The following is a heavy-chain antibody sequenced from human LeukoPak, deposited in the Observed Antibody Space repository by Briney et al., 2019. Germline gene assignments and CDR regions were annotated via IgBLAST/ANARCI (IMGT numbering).Heavy chain of an antibody. Sequence: EASVKVSCKASGHTFTGYYMHWVRQAPGQGLEWMGWINPNSGGTNYAQKFQGRVTMTRDTSISTAYMELSRLRSDDTAVYYCASYSGRGEGNWFDPWGQGTLVTVSS. V-gene: IGHV1-2*02. D-gene: IGHD3-10*01. J-gene: IGHJ5*02. CDR1: GHTFTGYY. CDR3: ASYSGRGEGNWFDP. CDR2: INPNSGGT.